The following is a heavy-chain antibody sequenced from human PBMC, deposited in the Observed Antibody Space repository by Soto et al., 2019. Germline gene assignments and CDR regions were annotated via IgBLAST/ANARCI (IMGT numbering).Heavy chain of an antibody. V-gene: IGHV3-74*01. CDR1: GFTFSSYW. CDR3: ARGEWLQFVAY. Sequence: GGSLRLSCAASGFTFSSYWMHWVRQAPGKGLVWVSRINSDGSSTSYADSVKGRFTISRDNAKNTLYLQMNSLRSEDTAVYYCARGEWLQFVAYWGQGTLVTVSS. D-gene: IGHD5-12*01. J-gene: IGHJ4*02. CDR2: INSDGSST.